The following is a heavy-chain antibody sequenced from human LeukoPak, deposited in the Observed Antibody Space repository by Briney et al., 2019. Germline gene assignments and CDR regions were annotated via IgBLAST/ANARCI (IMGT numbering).Heavy chain of an antibody. Sequence: GGSLRLSCAASGFTFSSYSMNWVRQAPGKGLEWVSSISSSSSYIYYADSVKGRFTISRDNAKNSLYLQMNSLRAEDTAVYYCAITTYYYDSSGYQNDAFDIWGQGTMVTVSS. V-gene: IGHV3-21*01. CDR1: GFTFSSYS. CDR2: ISSSSSYI. J-gene: IGHJ3*02. CDR3: AITTYYYDSSGYQNDAFDI. D-gene: IGHD3-22*01.